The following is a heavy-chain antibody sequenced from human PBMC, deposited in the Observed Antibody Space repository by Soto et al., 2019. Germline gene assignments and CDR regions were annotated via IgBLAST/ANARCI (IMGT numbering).Heavy chain of an antibody. J-gene: IGHJ4*02. CDR2: IYYSGST. V-gene: IGHV4-59*01. CDR1: GGSISSYY. Sequence: PSETLSLTCTVSGGSISSYYWSWIRQPPGKGLEWIGYIYYSGSTNYNPSLKSRVTISVDTSKNQFSLKPSSVTAADTAVYYCARSNTAMVFDYWGQGTLVTVSS. D-gene: IGHD5-18*01. CDR3: ARSNTAMVFDY.